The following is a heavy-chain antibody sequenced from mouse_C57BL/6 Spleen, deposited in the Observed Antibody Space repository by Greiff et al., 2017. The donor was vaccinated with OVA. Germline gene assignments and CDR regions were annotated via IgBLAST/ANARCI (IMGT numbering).Heavy chain of an antibody. Sequence: EVQLQQSGAELVKPGASVKLSCTASGFNIKDYYMHWVKQRTEQGLEWIGRIDPEDGETKYAPKFQGKATITADTSSNTAYLQLSSLTSEDTAVYYCDRSPYYYGQYYFDYWGQGTTLTVSS. CDR2: IDPEDGET. CDR1: GFNIKDYY. V-gene: IGHV14-2*01. CDR3: DRSPYYYGQYYFDY. D-gene: IGHD1-1*01. J-gene: IGHJ2*01.